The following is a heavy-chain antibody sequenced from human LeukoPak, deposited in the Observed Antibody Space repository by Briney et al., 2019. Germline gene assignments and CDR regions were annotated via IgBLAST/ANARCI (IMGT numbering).Heavy chain of an antibody. CDR2: IYSGGST. Sequence: PGGSLRLSCAASGFTVSSNHMTWVRQRPGKGLEWVSVIYSGGSTYYADSVKGRFTISRDNSKNTLYFQVNSLRAEDTAVYYCARESIVGATRWFDPWGQGTLVTVSS. CDR3: ARESIVGATRWFDP. CDR1: GFTVSSNH. V-gene: IGHV3-53*01. D-gene: IGHD1-26*01. J-gene: IGHJ5*02.